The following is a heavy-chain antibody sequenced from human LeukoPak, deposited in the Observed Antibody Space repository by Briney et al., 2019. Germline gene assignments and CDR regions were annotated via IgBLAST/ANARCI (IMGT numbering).Heavy chain of an antibody. CDR3: ASVGGEPPSYYFDY. CDR1: GYTFTGYY. D-gene: IGHD1-26*01. V-gene: IGHV1-18*04. Sequence: ASVKVSCKTSGYTFTGYYMHWVRQAPVQGLEWMGWISAYNGNTNYAQKLQGRVTMTTDTSTSTAYMELRSLRSDDTAVYYCASVGGEPPSYYFDYWGQGTLVTASS. J-gene: IGHJ4*02. CDR2: ISAYNGNT.